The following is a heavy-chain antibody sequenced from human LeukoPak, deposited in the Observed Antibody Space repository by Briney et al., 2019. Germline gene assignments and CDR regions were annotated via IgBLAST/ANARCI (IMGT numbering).Heavy chain of an antibody. CDR2: IDTNTGNP. CDR1: GYTFTSYA. J-gene: IGHJ4*02. CDR3: AAVIGRRYDSSGYPDY. V-gene: IGHV7-4-1*02. D-gene: IGHD3-22*01. Sequence: GASVKVSCKASGYTFTSYAMNWVRQAPGQWLEWMGWIDTNTGNPTYAQGFTGRFVFSLDTSVSTAYLQISSLKAEDTAVYYCAAVIGRRYDSSGYPDYWGQGTLVTVSS.